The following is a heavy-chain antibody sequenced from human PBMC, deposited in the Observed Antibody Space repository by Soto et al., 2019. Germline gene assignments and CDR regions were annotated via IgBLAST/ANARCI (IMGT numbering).Heavy chain of an antibody. Sequence: QVQLVESGGGVVQPGRSLRLSCAASGFTFSSYGMHWVRQAPGKGLEWVAVISYDGSNKYYADSVKGRFTISRDNSKKTLYLQMNSLRAEDTAVYYCAKDQPYYDFWSGQYNFDYWGQGTLVTVSS. J-gene: IGHJ4*02. CDR3: AKDQPYYDFWSGQYNFDY. V-gene: IGHV3-30*18. CDR1: GFTFSSYG. CDR2: ISYDGSNK. D-gene: IGHD3-3*01.